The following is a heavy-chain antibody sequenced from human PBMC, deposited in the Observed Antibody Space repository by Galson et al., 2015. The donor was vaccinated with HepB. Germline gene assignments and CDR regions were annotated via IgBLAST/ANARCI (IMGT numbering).Heavy chain of an antibody. CDR3: AKDSIASSGAGWGMDV. CDR1: RFTFTRYG. D-gene: IGHD2-21*01. V-gene: IGHV3-30*18. Sequence: SLRLSCAASRFTFTRYGMHWVRQAPGKGLEWLALISYDGSFKHNANSVKGRFTISRDNSGNTLYLQMNSLRPEDTAVYYCAKDSIASSGAGWGMDVWGQGTTVTVSS. CDR2: ISYDGSFK. J-gene: IGHJ6*02.